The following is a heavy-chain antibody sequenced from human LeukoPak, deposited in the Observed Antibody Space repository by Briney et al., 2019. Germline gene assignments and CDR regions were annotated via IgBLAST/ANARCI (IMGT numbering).Heavy chain of an antibody. Sequence: ASVKVSCKTSGYPFVDFGITWVRQAPGQGLEWMGRISAFSGDTNYAQKLQGRVTMTRDTSTSTVYMELRRLRSDDTAVYYCGRDIRSDGSPADYWGQGTLVTVSS. V-gene: IGHV1-18*01. D-gene: IGHD2-15*01. CDR3: GRDIRSDGSPADY. J-gene: IGHJ4*02. CDR2: ISAFSGDT. CDR1: GYPFVDFG.